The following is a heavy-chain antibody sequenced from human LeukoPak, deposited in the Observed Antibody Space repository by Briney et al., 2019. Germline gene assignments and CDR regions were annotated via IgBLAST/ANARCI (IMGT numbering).Heavy chain of an antibody. CDR1: GYTFTSYD. Sequence: GASVKVSCKASGYTFTSYDINWVRQATGQGLEWMGWMNPNSGNTGYAQKFQGRVTITRNTSISTAYMELSSLRSEDTAVYYCARGKRRWMWRGWHHDAFDIWGQGTMVTVSS. CDR2: MNPNSGNT. J-gene: IGHJ3*02. CDR3: ARGKRRWMWRGWHHDAFDI. V-gene: IGHV1-8*03. D-gene: IGHD6-19*01.